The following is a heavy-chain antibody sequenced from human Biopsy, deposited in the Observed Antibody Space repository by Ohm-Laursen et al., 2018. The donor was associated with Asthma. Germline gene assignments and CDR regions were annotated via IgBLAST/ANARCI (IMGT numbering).Heavy chain of an antibody. D-gene: IGHD3-10*01. J-gene: IGHJ6*02. CDR1: GYTFNSAG. CDR3: ARAVDYSHYYGIDV. V-gene: IGHV1-18*04. Sequence: SVKVSCKSSGYTFNSAGITWVRQAPGQGLEWMGWISVYNGNTKVAQKLQDRVTMITDTSTSTAYMELRSLRSDDTAVYFCARAVDYSHYYGIDVWGQGATVTVS. CDR2: ISVYNGNT.